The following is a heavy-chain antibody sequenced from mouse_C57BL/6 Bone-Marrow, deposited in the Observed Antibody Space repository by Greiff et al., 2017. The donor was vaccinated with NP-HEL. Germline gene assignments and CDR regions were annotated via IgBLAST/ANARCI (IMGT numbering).Heavy chain of an antibody. V-gene: IGHV1-81*01. CDR2: IYPRSGNT. Sequence: VQLQQSGAELARPGASVKLSCKASGYTFTSYGISWVKQRTGQGLEWIGEIYPRSGNTYYNETFKGKATLTADKSSSTAYMELRSLTSEDSAVDFCARGGLYGNSWFAYWGQGTLVTVSA. CDR1: GYTFTSYG. CDR3: ARGGLYGNSWFAY. J-gene: IGHJ3*01. D-gene: IGHD2-1*01.